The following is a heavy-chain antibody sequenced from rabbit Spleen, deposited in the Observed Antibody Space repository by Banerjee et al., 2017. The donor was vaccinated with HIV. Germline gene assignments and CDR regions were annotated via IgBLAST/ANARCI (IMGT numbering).Heavy chain of an antibody. D-gene: IGHD1-1*01. V-gene: IGHV1S45*01. CDR1: GFSFSDRDV. CDR2: INTATGKA. CDR3: ARDLPGVIGWNFNL. Sequence: QQQLEESGGGLVKPEGSLTLTCKASGFSFSDRDVMCWVRQAPGKGLEWIGCINTATGKAVYASWAKGRFTISTTSSTTLTLQMTSLTAADTATYFCARDLPGVIGWNFNLWGPGTLVTVS. J-gene: IGHJ4*01.